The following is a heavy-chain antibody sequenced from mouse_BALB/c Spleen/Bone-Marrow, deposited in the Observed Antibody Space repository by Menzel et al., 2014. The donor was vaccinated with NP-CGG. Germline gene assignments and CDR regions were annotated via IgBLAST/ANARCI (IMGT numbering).Heavy chain of an antibody. CDR2: ITPNSDHT. Sequence: VKLMESGAELARPGASVKMSCKASGYTFTSYTMHWVERRPGQGLEWIGYITPNSDHTNYNQKFKDRASLTADKSSSTAYMQLSSLTSEDSAIYYCSRSTFAHVMDSWGQGTSVTVSS. CDR1: GYTFTSYT. D-gene: IGHD4-1*02. CDR3: SRSTFAHVMDS. J-gene: IGHJ4*01. V-gene: IGHV1-4*01.